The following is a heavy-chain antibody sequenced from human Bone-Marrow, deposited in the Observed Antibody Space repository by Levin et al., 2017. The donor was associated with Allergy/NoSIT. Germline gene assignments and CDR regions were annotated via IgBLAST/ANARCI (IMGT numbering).Heavy chain of an antibody. J-gene: IGHJ6*02. CDR3: ARDPQGTGLHFFHYTGPDV. CDR2: TSADNGDE. V-gene: IGHV1-18*01. D-gene: IGHD2/OR15-2a*01. CDR1: GYTFSNYG. Sequence: ASVKVSCKTSGYTFSNYGISWVRQAPGQGLEWMGWTSADNGDEHFAQRFQDRFTMTTDTSTATAYMELRSLRSDDTALHYCARDPQGTGLHFFHYTGPDVWGQGTTVTVSS.